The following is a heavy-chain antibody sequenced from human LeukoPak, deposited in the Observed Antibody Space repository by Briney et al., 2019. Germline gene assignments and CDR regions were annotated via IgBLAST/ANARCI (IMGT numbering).Heavy chain of an antibody. V-gene: IGHV4-34*01. D-gene: IGHD1-26*01. CDR3: ARGRRGAIDY. Sequence: SETLSLTCAVYGGSFSGYYWNWIRQPPGKGLEWIGEINHSGSTNYNPSLKSRVTISVDTSKNQFSLKLSSVTAADTAVYYCARGRRGAIDYWGQGTLVTVSS. CDR2: INHSGST. CDR1: GGSFSGYY. J-gene: IGHJ4*02.